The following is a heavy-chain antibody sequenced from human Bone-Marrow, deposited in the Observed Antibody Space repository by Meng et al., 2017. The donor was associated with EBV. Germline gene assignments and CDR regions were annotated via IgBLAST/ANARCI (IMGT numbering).Heavy chain of an antibody. CDR1: GCSISSSNW. V-gene: IGHV4-4*02. J-gene: IGHJ5*02. D-gene: IGHD3-16*01. Sequence: QVGRRGSGPGLVKPSGTLSPPWAVSGCSISSSNWWSWGRQPPGKGLEWIGEIYHSGSTSYNPSLESRVTISVDKSKNQVSLKLSSVTAADTAVYYCAQRERWGLDPWGQGTLVTVSS. CDR3: AQRERWGLDP. CDR2: IYHSGST.